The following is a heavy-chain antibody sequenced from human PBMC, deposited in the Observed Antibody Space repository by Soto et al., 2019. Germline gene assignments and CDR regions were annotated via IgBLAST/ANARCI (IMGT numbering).Heavy chain of an antibody. D-gene: IGHD2-21*02. CDR3: AREETAWPLAYGLDV. CDR1: GFTFSSYS. Sequence: GGSLRLSCAASGFTFSSYSIHWVRQAPGKGLEWVSAITRNSDIYYADSVKGRFTISRDNAQNSVSLQMNSLRAEDTAVYYCAREETAWPLAYGLDVWGQGTTVTAP. V-gene: IGHV3-21*01. J-gene: IGHJ6*02. CDR2: ITRNSDI.